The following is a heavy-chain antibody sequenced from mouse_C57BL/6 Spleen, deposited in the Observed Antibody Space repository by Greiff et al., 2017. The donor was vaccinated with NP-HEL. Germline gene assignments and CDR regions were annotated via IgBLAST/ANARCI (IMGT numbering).Heavy chain of an antibody. CDR2: IDPANGNT. J-gene: IGHJ4*01. Sequence: VHVKQSVAELVRPGASVKLSCTASGFNIKNTYMHWVKQRPEQGLEWIGRIDPANGNTKYAPKFQGKATITADTSSNTAYLQLSSLTSEDTAIYYCARGGGNPHGVLDYWGQGTSVTVSS. CDR1: GFNIKNTY. V-gene: IGHV14-3*01. D-gene: IGHD2-1*01. CDR3: ARGGGNPHGVLDY.